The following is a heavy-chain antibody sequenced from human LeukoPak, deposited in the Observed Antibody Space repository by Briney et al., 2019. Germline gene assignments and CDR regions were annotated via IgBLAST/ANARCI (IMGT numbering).Heavy chain of an antibody. Sequence: PGGSLRLSCAASGFTFDDYGMSWVRQPPGKGLEWIGEINHSGSTNYNPSLKGRVTISVDTSKNQFSLNLNSLTAADTAVYYCARGPEDIVVVPLDYWGQGTLVTVSS. J-gene: IGHJ4*02. D-gene: IGHD2-2*01. CDR1: GFTFDDYG. CDR2: INHSGST. CDR3: ARGPEDIVVVPLDY. V-gene: IGHV4-34*01.